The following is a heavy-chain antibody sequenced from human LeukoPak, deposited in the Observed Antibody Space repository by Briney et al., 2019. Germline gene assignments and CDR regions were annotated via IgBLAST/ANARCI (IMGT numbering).Heavy chain of an antibody. CDR3: AREVVVTAIPEFWYFDL. Sequence: SETLSLTCTVSGGSISSGSYYWGWIRQPPGKGLEWIGSIYSSGSTYYNPSLKSRVTISVDKSRNQFSLKLSSVTAADTAVYYCAREVVVTAIPEFWYFDLWGRGTLVTVSS. D-gene: IGHD2-21*02. V-gene: IGHV4-39*07. CDR2: IYSSGST. J-gene: IGHJ2*01. CDR1: GGSISSGSYY.